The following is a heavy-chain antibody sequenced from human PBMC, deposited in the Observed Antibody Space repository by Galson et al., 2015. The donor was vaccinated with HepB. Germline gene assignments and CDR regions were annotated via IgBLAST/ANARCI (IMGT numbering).Heavy chain of an antibody. CDR3: TRAYYDSSGYTMGFDY. J-gene: IGHJ4*02. D-gene: IGHD3-22*01. CDR1: GFTFGDYA. Sequence: SLRLSCAASGFTFGDYAMSWFRQAPGKGLEWVGFIRSKVYSGTTEYAASVKGRFTISTDDSKSIAYLQMNSLKSEDTAVYYCTRAYYDSSGYTMGFDYWGQGTLVTVAS. V-gene: IGHV3-49*03. CDR2: IRSKVYSGTT.